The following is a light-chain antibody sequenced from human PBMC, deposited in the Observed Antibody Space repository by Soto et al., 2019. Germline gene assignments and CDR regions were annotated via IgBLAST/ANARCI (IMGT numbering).Light chain of an antibody. J-gene: IGLJ2*01. CDR2: EVN. CDR3: SSSTSTITPV. CDR1: SCDVGGYNY. Sequence: QSVLTQPASVSGSPGQSITISCTGTSCDVGGYNYVSWYQQHPGKALKLMIYEVNNRPSGVSNRFSGSKSGSTTSLTISGLQAEDEAYYSCSSSTSTITPVFGGGTQLTVL. V-gene: IGLV2-14*01.